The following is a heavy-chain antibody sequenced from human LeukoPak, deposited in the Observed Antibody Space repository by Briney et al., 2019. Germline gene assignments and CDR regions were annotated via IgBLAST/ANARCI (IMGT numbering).Heavy chain of an antibody. J-gene: IGHJ4*02. V-gene: IGHV4-39*07. CDR3: ARDGYSGNDGL. CDR1: GASISSSNYY. D-gene: IGHD5-12*01. Sequence: SETLSLTCAVPGASISSSNYYWGWVRQSPGNGLEWIGNIYSSGNTYYNASLKSRVTMYIDTSKNQFSLKLSSVTAADTAVYYCARDGYSGNDGLWGQGTLVTVSS. CDR2: IYSSGNT.